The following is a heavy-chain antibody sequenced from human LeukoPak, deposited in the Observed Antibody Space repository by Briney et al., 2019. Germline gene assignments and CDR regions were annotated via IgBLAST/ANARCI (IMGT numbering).Heavy chain of an antibody. CDR2: ISGSGGST. Sequence: GGSLRLSCAASGFTFSNYAMSWVRQAPGKGLEWVSTISGSGGSTYYADSVKGRFTISRDNSKNTLYLQMNSLRAEDTAVYYCAREKGTEVAATPGAFDYWGQGTLVTVSS. CDR1: GFTFSNYA. D-gene: IGHD2-15*01. V-gene: IGHV3-23*01. J-gene: IGHJ4*02. CDR3: AREKGTEVAATPGAFDY.